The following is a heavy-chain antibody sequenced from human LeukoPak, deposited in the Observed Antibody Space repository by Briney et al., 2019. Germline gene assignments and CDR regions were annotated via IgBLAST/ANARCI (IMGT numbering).Heavy chain of an antibody. CDR3: ARPYGSGTYGY. CDR1: GFTFSSYE. V-gene: IGHV3-74*01. D-gene: IGHD3-10*01. CDR2: ISNDGGST. J-gene: IGHJ4*02. Sequence: GGSLRLSCAASGFTFSSYEMNWVRHAPGKGLMWVSHISNDGGSTNYADSVKGRFTISRDNAKNTLYLQMSSLRAEDTAVYYCARPYGSGTYGYWGQGSLVSVSS.